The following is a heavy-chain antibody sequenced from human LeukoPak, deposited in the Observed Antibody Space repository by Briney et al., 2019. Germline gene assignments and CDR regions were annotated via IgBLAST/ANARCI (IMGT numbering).Heavy chain of an antibody. Sequence: SETLSLTCTVSGGSISSYYWSWIRQPPGKGLEWIGYLYYSGSTNYNPSLKSRVTISVDTSKNQFSLKLSSVTAADTAVYYCARRGTNYYDSSGYYDYWGQGTLVTVSS. CDR1: GGSISSYY. CDR3: ARRGTNYYDSSGYYDY. CDR2: LYYSGST. V-gene: IGHV4-59*08. J-gene: IGHJ4*02. D-gene: IGHD3-22*01.